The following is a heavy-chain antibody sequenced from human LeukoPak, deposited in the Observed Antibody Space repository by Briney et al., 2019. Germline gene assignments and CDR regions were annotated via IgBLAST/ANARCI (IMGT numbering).Heavy chain of an antibody. V-gene: IGHV4-34*01. Sequence: PSETLSLTCAVYGGSFSGYYWSWIRQPPGKGLEWIGEINHSGSTNYNPSLKSRVTISVDTSKNQFSLKLSSVTAADTAVYYCARGRGYSSSWDQGTLVTVSS. CDR3: ARGRGYSSS. CDR2: INHSGST. D-gene: IGHD6-13*01. CDR1: GGSFSGYY. J-gene: IGHJ4*02.